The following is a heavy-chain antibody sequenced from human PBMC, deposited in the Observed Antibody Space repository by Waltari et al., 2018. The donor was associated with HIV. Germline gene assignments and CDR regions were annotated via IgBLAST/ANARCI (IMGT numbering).Heavy chain of an antibody. CDR1: GFTFSTAG. CDR2: IKSRADGGTT. Sequence: EVQLVESGGGLVKPGGSLRLSCAASGFTFSTAGMTWGRQAPGKGLGWVGRIKSRADGGTTDHAAPVKDRFTISRDDSKSTLFLQMNSLKTEDTAVYYCTTAPDYWGQGTLVTVSS. CDR3: TTAPDY. J-gene: IGHJ4*02. V-gene: IGHV3-15*01.